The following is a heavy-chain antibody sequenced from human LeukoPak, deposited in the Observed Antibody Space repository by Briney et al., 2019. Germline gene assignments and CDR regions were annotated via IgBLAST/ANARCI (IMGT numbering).Heavy chain of an antibody. J-gene: IGHJ3*01. CDR1: GFTFSSNW. V-gene: IGHV3-74*01. CDR2: INEDGSTT. Sequence: QSGGSLRLSCAASGFTFSSNWMHWVRQAPGKGLVWVSRINEDGSTTNYADSVKGRSTIFRDNAKNTLYLQMNSLRDDDTAVYYCVRDWSYAFDLWGQGTMVTVSS. CDR3: VRDWSYAFDL.